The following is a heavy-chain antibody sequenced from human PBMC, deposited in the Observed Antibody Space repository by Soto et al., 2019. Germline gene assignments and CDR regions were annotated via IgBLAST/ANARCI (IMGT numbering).Heavy chain of an antibody. CDR2: IYYSGST. CDR1: GGSISPYY. V-gene: IGHV4-59*08. D-gene: IGHD7-27*01. J-gene: IGHJ4*02. CDR3: ARRGDWGSDEFDY. Sequence: QVQLQESGPGLVKPSETLSLTCTVSGGSISPYYWSWIRQPPGKGLEWIGYIYYSGSTSYNPSLKSRVTLDVDTSKNPFSLNLSSMTATDTAVYYCARRGDWGSDEFDYWGQGTLVTVSS.